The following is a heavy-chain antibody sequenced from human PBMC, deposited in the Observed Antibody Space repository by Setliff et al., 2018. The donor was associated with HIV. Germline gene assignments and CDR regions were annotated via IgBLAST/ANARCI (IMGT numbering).Heavy chain of an antibody. V-gene: IGHV1-69*13. J-gene: IGHJ5*02. D-gene: IGHD4-4*01. CDR3: ARDEGMTTRRGRFDP. CDR2: IIPIFSTT. CDR1: GYAFSGYY. Sequence: GASVKVSCKASGYAFSGYYMHWVRQAPGQGLEWMGGIIPIFSTTTYAQKFQGRVTITADESTSTVYMELSSLRSDDTAVYYCARDEGMTTRRGRFDPWGQGTLVTVSS.